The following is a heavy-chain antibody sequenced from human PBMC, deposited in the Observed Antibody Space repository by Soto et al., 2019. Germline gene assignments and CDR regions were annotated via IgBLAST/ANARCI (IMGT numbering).Heavy chain of an antibody. V-gene: IGHV4-34*01. CDR2: INHSGST. Sequence: LSLTCAVYGGSFSGYYWSWIRQPPGKGLEWIGEINHSGSTNYNPSLKSRVTISVDTSKNQFSLKLSSVTAADTAVYYCARLRLGRYGMDVWGQGTTVTVSS. D-gene: IGHD1-1*01. J-gene: IGHJ6*02. CDR3: ARLRLGRYGMDV. CDR1: GGSFSGYY.